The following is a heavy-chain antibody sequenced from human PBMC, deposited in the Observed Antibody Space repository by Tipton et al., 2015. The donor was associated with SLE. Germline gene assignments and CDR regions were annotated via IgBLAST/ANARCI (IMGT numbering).Heavy chain of an antibody. V-gene: IGHV4-34*01. Sequence: TLSLTCAVYGGSSSGYYWSWIRQSAGKGLEWIGDIHDGGSSYYNPSLKSRVTISVDTSKNQTSLNLTSVTAADTAVYYCARGRVNYIRGSYRPSSFDYWGQGTQVTVSS. CDR3: ARGRVNYIRGSYRPSSFDY. J-gene: IGHJ4*02. D-gene: IGHD3-16*02. CDR2: IHDGGSS. CDR1: GGSSSGYY.